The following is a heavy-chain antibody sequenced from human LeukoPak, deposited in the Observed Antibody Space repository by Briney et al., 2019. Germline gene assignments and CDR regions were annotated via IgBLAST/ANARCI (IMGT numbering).Heavy chain of an antibody. CDR1: GXSISSSSYY. V-gene: IGHV4-39*01. CDR3: ARLTIYASGEDS. CDR2: IYYSGST. J-gene: IGHJ4*02. D-gene: IGHD2/OR15-2a*01. Sequence: SETLSLTCTVSGXSISSSSYYWGWIRQPPGKGLEWIGSIYYSGSTYYDPSLKSRVTISVDTSKNQFSLELSSVTAADTAVYYCARLTIYASGEDSWGQGTLVTVSS.